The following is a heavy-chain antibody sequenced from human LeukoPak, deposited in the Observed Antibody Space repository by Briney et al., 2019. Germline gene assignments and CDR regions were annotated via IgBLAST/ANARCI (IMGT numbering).Heavy chain of an antibody. D-gene: IGHD4-23*01. V-gene: IGHV5-51*01. Sequence: GESLKISCKGSGYSFTSYWIGWVRQMPGKGLEWMGIIYPGDSDTRYSPSFQGQVTISADKSISTAYLQWRSLKASDTAIYYCARHAGYGGNLYYYGMDVWGQGTTVTVSS. CDR1: GYSFTSYW. J-gene: IGHJ6*02. CDR2: IYPGDSDT. CDR3: ARHAGYGGNLYYYGMDV.